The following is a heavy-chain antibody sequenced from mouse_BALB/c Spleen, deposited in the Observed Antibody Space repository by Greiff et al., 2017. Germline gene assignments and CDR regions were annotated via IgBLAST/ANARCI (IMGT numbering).Heavy chain of an antibody. CDR1: GDSITSGY. Sequence: SGPSLVKPSQTLSLTCSVTGDSITSGYWNWIRKFPGNKLEYMGYISYSGSTYYNPSLKSRISITRDTSKNQYYLQLNSVTTEDTATYYCARYGYDYDAWFAYWGQGTLVTVSA. CDR3: ARYGYDYDAWFAY. V-gene: IGHV3-8*02. CDR2: ISYSGST. J-gene: IGHJ3*01. D-gene: IGHD2-4*01.